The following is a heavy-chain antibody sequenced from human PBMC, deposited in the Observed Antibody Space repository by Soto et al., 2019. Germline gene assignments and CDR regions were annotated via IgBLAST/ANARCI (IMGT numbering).Heavy chain of an antibody. Sequence: EVQLLESGGGLVQPGGFLRLSCAASGFTFSNYAMNWVRQAPGKGLEWVSVISGSGDSTYYEDSVKGRFTISRDNSKNTLYLQMNSLRAEDSAVYYCARRGSGSYYDYWGQGTLVTVSS. J-gene: IGHJ4*02. CDR3: ARRGSGSYYDY. CDR1: GFTFSNYA. V-gene: IGHV3-23*01. D-gene: IGHD1-26*01. CDR2: ISGSGDST.